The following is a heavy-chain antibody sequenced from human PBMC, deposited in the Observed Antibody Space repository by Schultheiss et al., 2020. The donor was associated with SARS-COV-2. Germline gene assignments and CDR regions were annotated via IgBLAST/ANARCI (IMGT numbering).Heavy chain of an antibody. Sequence: GGSLRLSCAASGFTFSSYAMHWVRQAPGKGLEWVANIKQDGSETYYVDSVKGPFTISRDNTKNSVFLQMSNLRAEDTALYYCVRFGTRGGMDVWGRGTTVTVSS. CDR2: IKQDGSET. V-gene: IGHV3-7*01. D-gene: IGHD1-1*01. CDR1: GFTFSSYA. J-gene: IGHJ6*02. CDR3: VRFGTRGGMDV.